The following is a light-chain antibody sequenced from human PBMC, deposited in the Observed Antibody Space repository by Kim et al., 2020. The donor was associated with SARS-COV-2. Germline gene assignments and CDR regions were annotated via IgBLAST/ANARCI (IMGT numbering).Light chain of an antibody. J-gene: IGLJ3*02. CDR3: SSYTSSSTWV. CDR2: DVS. CDR1: SSDVGGYNY. V-gene: IGLV2-14*03. Sequence: GQSITITCTVTSSDVGGYNYVSWYQQHPGNAPKLMIYDVSNRPSGVSNRFSGSKSGNTASLTISGLQAEDEADYYCSSYTSSSTWVFGGGTQLTVL.